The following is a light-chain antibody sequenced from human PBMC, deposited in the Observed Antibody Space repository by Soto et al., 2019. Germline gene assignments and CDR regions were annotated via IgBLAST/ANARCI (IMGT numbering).Light chain of an antibody. J-gene: IGLJ1*01. V-gene: IGLV1-40*01. CDR2: SNS. CDR3: QYYDSSLGGSNV. CDR1: TSNIGAGYD. Sequence: SVLTQLASVSGAPGQGDTILSTGSTSNIGAGYDVHWYQKLPGTAPKLLIYSNSNRPSRVPVRFSGSKSGTSASLAIAGLLADDDADYYCQYYDSSLGGSNVFATGTKVTAL.